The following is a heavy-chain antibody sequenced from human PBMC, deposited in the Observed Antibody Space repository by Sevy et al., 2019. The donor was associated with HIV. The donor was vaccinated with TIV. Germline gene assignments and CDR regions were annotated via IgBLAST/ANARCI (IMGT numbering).Heavy chain of an antibody. D-gene: IGHD6-19*01. J-gene: IGHJ4*02. Sequence: GGSLRLSCAASGLTFSDYYMSWIRQAPGKGLEWISHISSSGSAIYYADSVKGRFTISRDNAKNSLYLQMNSLRAEDTAMYYCARITGWRFDYWGQRTLVTVSS. CDR3: ARITGWRFDY. CDR1: GLTFSDYY. CDR2: ISSSGSAI. V-gene: IGHV3-11*04.